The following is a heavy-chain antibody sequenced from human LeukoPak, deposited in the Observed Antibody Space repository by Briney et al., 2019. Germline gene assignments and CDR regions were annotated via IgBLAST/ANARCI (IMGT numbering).Heavy chain of an antibody. D-gene: IGHD3-9*01. Sequence: SVKVSCKASGGTFSSYAISWERQAPGQGLEWMGGIIPIFGTANYAQKFQGSVTITADKSTSTAYMELSSLRSEDTAVYYCARVAPHYDILTGYPSYYFDYWGQGTLVTVSS. CDR3: ARVAPHYDILTGYPSYYFDY. CDR2: IIPIFGTA. J-gene: IGHJ4*02. CDR1: GGTFSSYA. V-gene: IGHV1-69*06.